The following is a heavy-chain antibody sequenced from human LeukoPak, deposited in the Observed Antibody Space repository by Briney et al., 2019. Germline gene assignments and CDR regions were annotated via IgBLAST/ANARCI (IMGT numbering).Heavy chain of an antibody. D-gene: IGHD1-7*01. J-gene: IGHJ4*02. Sequence: GGSLRLSCAASGFTFSDYYMSWIRQAPGKGLEWVSYTSSSGSTIYYADSVKGRSTISRDNAKNSLYLQMNSLRAEDTAVYYCASNWNYGVFDYWGQGTLVTVSS. CDR1: GFTFSDYY. V-gene: IGHV3-11*01. CDR3: ASNWNYGVFDY. CDR2: TSSSGSTI.